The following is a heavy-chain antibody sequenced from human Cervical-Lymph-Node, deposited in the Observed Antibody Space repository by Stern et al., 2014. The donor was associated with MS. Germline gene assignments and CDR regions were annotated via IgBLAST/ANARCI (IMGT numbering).Heavy chain of an antibody. D-gene: IGHD4-11*01. J-gene: IGHJ4*02. V-gene: IGHV1-18*01. CDR2: ISSYNGNT. CDR3: ARERLRDFNDYHFDS. Sequence: EQLVESGPDVRQPGASVRVTCKFSGYTFTTPNYGIAWVREAPGRGLEWIGLISSYNGNTVYSQKLQDRFTMTTDTSTSTAYMELRSLRSDDTAFYYCARERLRDFNDYHFDSWGQGTLVTVSS. CDR1: GYTFTTPNYG.